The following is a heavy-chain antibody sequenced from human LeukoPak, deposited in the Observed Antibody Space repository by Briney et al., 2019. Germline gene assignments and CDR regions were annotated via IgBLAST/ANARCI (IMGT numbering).Heavy chain of an antibody. CDR3: ARRYGDLYDAFDI. V-gene: IGHV3-33*01. D-gene: IGHD4-17*01. CDR2: IWYDGSNK. J-gene: IGHJ3*02. CDR1: GFTFSSYG. Sequence: GGSLRLSCAASGFTFSSYGMHWVRQAPGKGLEWVAVIWYDGSNKYYADSVKGRFTISRDNSKNTLYLQMNSLRAEDTALYHCARRYGDLYDAFDIWGQGTMVTVSS.